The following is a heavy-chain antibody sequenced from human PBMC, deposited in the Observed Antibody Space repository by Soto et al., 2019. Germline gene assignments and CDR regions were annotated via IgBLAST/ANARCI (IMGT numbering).Heavy chain of an antibody. J-gene: IGHJ6*02. V-gene: IGHV1-2*04. CDR3: ARGGAMVRAKQNYYYYGMDV. D-gene: IGHD3-10*01. CDR2: INPNSGGT. CDR1: GYTFTGYY. Sequence: GASVKVSCKASGYTFTGYYMHWVRQAPGQGLEWMGWINPNSGGTNYAQKFQGWVTMTRDTSISTAYMELSRLRSDDTAVYYCARGGAMVRAKQNYYYYGMDVWGQGTTVTVS.